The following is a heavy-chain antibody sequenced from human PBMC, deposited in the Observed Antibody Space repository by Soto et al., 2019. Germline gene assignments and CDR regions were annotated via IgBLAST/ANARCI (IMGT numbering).Heavy chain of an antibody. V-gene: IGHV1-69*01. J-gene: IGHJ4*02. CDR3: ARDQSREYYYDSSGYYWQYFDY. CDR1: GGTFSSYA. Sequence: QVQLVQSGAEVKKPGSSVKVSCKASGGTFSSYAISWVRQAPGQGLEWMGGIIPIFGTANYAQKFQGRVTITADESTSTADMELSSLRSEDTAVYYCARDQSREYYYDSSGYYWQYFDYWGQGTLVTVSS. D-gene: IGHD3-22*01. CDR2: IIPIFGTA.